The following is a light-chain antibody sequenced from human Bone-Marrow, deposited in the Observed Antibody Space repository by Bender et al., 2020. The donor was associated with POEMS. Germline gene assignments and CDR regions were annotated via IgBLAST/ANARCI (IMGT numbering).Light chain of an antibody. V-gene: IGLV1-47*02. CDR1: SSNIETNY. CDR3: SSWDDSLSGWV. CDR2: SNN. J-gene: IGLJ3*02. Sequence: QSVLTQPPSASGTPGQSVIISCSGSSSNIETNYVHWYRQVPGTAPKLLIYSNNQRPSGVPARFSGSKSGTSASLAISDIQSEDEGDYYCSSWDDSLSGWVFGGGTKLTVL.